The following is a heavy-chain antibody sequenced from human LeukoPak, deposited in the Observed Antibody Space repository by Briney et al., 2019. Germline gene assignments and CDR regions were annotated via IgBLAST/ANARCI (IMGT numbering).Heavy chain of an antibody. CDR3: ACSGFGSRDAFDI. D-gene: IGHD1-26*01. J-gene: IGHJ3*02. V-gene: IGHV4-61*08. CDR2: ISYSGST. CDR1: GGSISSGGYY. Sequence: SETLSLTCTVSGGSISSGGYYWSWIRQHPGKGLEWIGHISYSGSTYYNPSLKSRVTISVDTSKNQFSLKLSSVTAADTAVYYCACSGFGSRDAFDIWGQGTMVTVSS.